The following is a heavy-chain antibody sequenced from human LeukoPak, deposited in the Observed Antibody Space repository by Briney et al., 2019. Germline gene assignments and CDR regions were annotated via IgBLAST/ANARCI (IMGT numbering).Heavy chain of an antibody. CDR2: ISGSGGST. CDR1: GFTFSSYA. D-gene: IGHD6-19*01. Sequence: GGSLRLSCAASGFTFSSYAMSWVRQAPGKGLEWVSTISGSGGSTYYADSVKGRFTISRDNSKNTLYLQMNSLKTEDTAVYYCTRDRRSGWWGHYFDYWGQGTLVTVSS. J-gene: IGHJ4*02. CDR3: TRDRRSGWWGHYFDY. V-gene: IGHV3-23*01.